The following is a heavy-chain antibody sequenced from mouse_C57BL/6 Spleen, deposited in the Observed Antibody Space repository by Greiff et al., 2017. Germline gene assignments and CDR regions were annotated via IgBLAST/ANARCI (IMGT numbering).Heavy chain of an antibody. CDR2: ISDGGSYT. Sequence: EVKVVESGGGLVKPGGSLKLSCAASGFTFSSYAMSWVRQTPEKRLEWVATISDGGSYTYYPDNVKGRFTISRDNAKNNLYLQMSHLKSEDTAMYYCARYYYGSSYYFDYWGQGTTRPVSS. D-gene: IGHD1-1*01. J-gene: IGHJ2*01. CDR3: ARYYYGSSYYFDY. V-gene: IGHV5-4*03. CDR1: GFTFSSYA.